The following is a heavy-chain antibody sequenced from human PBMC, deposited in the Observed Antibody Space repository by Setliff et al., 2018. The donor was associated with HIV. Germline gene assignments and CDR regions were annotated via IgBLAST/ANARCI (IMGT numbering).Heavy chain of an antibody. V-gene: IGHV1-46*01. Sequence: ASVKVSCKAFGYTFTNHFMHWVRQAPGQGLEWMGIIDPSDGSTIFAQQFQGRLNMPRDTSTSTVYLELSSLRSEDTAIYYCARGHSLDWPRGPVSKDLIGDNFDYWGQGTLVTVSS. CDR2: IDPSDGST. CDR3: ARGHSLDWPRGPVSKDLIGDNFDY. D-gene: IGHD3-9*01. J-gene: IGHJ4*02. CDR1: GYTFTNHF.